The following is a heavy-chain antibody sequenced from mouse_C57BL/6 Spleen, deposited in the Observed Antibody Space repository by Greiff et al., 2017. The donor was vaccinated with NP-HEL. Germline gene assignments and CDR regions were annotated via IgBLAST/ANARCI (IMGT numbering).Heavy chain of an antibody. J-gene: IGHJ2*01. CDR2: ISSGSSTI. CDR1: GFTFSDYG. V-gene: IGHV5-17*01. D-gene: IGHD2-4*01. CDR3: ARVPITTGVFDY. Sequence: EVKLVESGGGLVKPGGSLKLSCAASGFTFSDYGMHWVRQAPEKGLEWVAYISSGSSTIYYADTVKGRFTISRDNAKNTLFLQLTSLRSEDTAMYYCARVPITTGVFDYWGQGTTLTVAS.